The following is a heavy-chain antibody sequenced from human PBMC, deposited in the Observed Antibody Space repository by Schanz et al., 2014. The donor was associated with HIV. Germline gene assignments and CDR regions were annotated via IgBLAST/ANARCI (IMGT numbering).Heavy chain of an antibody. V-gene: IGHV3-30*18. D-gene: IGHD2-21*02. Sequence: QVQLVESGGGVVQPGRSLRLSCTAFGFTFSTYAMTWVRQAPGKGLEWAAVIWYDGSKKYYADSVKGRFTISRDNSKNTLYLQMNSLRTEDTAVYYCAKAAVTDYLDYWGQGTLVTVSS. J-gene: IGHJ4*02. CDR3: AKAAVTDYLDY. CDR2: IWYDGSKK. CDR1: GFTFSTYA.